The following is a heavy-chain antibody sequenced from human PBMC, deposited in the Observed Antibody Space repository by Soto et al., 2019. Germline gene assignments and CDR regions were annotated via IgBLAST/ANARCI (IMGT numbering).Heavy chain of an antibody. Sequence: PGESLTISCRGSTYSFPNYWITWVRQVPGRGLEWMGRIDPSDSYTSYSPSFQGHVTMSADKSSSTAFLDWSSLKASDTAMYYCARHLKPSSVGYYYGMDLWGRETTVTVSS. D-gene: IGHD6-6*01. CDR3: ARHLKPSSVGYYYGMDL. V-gene: IGHV5-10-1*01. J-gene: IGHJ6*02. CDR1: TYSFPNYW. CDR2: IDPSDSYT.